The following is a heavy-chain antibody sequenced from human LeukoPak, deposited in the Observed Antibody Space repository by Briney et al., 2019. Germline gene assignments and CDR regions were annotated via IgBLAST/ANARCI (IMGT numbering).Heavy chain of an antibody. CDR2: IYYSGST. CDR1: GXSISNYY. CDR3: ARDLGSSSSSGAVYYFDY. J-gene: IGHJ4*02. D-gene: IGHD6-6*01. Sequence: PSETLSLTCTVSGXSISNYYGSWIRQPPGKGLEWIGYIYYSGSTNYNPSLKSRVTISVDTSKNQFSLKLSSVTAADTAVYYCARDLGSSSSSGAVYYFDYWGQGTLVTVSS. V-gene: IGHV4-59*01.